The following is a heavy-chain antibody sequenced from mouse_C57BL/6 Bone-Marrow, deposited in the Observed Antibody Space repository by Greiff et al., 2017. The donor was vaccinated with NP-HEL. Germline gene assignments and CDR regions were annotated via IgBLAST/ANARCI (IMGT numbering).Heavy chain of an antibody. CDR2: IDPSDSYT. CDR3: ARSGGNYDYFDY. CDR1: GYTFTSYW. V-gene: IGHV1-69*01. J-gene: IGHJ2*01. Sequence: QVQLQQPGAELVMPGASVKLSCKASGYTFTSYWMHWVKQRPGQGLEWIGEIDPSDSYTNYNQKFKGKSTLTVDKSSSTAYMQLSSLTSEDSAVYYCARSGGNYDYFDYWGQGTTLTVSS. D-gene: IGHD2-1*01.